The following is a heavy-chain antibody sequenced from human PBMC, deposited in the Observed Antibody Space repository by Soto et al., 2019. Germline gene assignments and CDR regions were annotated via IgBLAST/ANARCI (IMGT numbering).Heavy chain of an antibody. V-gene: IGHV1-69*01. D-gene: IGHD1-1*01. CDR1: GGTFSSYA. CDR2: IIPIFGTA. J-gene: IGHJ4*02. Sequence: SVKVPCKASGGTFSSYAISWVRQAPGQGLEWMGGIIPIFGTANYAQKFQGRVTITADESTSTAYMELSSLRSEDTAVYYCASWDGHWNDNYWGQGTLVTVSS. CDR3: ASWDGHWNDNY.